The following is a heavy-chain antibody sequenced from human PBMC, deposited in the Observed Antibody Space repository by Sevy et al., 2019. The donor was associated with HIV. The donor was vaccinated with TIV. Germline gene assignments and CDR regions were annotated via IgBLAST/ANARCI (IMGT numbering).Heavy chain of an antibody. V-gene: IGHV5-51*01. CDR2: IYPDDSDT. CDR1: GYSFTSYW. Sequence: GESLKISWKGSGYSFTSYWIGWVRQMPGKGLEWMGIIYPDDSDTEYSPSFRGQVTISADKSINTAYLQWSSLKASDTAMYYCARLYYDASDYPDSWGQGTLVTVSS. J-gene: IGHJ4*02. D-gene: IGHD3-22*01. CDR3: ARLYYDASDYPDS.